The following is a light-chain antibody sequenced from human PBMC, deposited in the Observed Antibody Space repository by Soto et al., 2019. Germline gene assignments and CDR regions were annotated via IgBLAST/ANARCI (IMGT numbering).Light chain of an antibody. CDR3: AAWDGSLNGWV. V-gene: IGLV1-44*01. CDR2: NND. CDR1: NSNIGSNT. J-gene: IGLJ3*02. Sequence: QSVLTQAPSASGTPGQRVTISCSGSNSNIGSNTVSWYQQVPVTAPKLLIYNNDQRPSGVPDRLSGSKSGTSASLAIGGLQSEDEADYYCAAWDGSLNGWVFGGGTKLTVL.